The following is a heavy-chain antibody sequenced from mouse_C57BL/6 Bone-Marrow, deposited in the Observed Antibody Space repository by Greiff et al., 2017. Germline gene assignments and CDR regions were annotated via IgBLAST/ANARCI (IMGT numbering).Heavy chain of an antibody. CDR3: ARGGHGDY. D-gene: IGHD3-1*01. CDR2: IYPGSGST. CDR1: GCTFTSYW. J-gene: IGHJ2*01. V-gene: IGHV1-55*01. Sequence: VQLLQPGAELVKPGASVKMSCKASGCTFTSYWITWVKQRPGQGLEWIGEIYPGSGSTNYNEKFKSKATLTVDTAYSTAYMQLSSLTSEDSAVYDCARGGHGDYWGQGTTLTVSS.